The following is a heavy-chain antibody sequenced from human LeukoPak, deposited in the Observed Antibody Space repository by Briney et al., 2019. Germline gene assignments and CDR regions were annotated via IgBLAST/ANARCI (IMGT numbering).Heavy chain of an antibody. CDR2: ISYDGSNK. CDR3: ARWFCSNTNCYYDY. J-gene: IGHJ4*02. V-gene: IGHV3-30*14. Sequence: QPGRSLRLSCAASGFTFSSYAMHWVRQAPGKGLEWVAVISYDGSNKYYADSVKGRFTIFRDNSKNTLYLQMNSLRAEDTAVYYCARWFCSNTNCYYDYWGQGTLVTVSS. D-gene: IGHD2-2*01. CDR1: GFTFSSYA.